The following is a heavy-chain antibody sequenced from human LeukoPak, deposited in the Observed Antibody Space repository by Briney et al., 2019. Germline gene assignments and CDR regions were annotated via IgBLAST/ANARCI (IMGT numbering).Heavy chain of an antibody. CDR3: VYYGDYEMGDY. CDR2: IYTSGST. Sequence: SETLSPTCTVSAYSNSSGYYWGWIRQPPGKGLEWIGRIYTSGSTIYNPSLKSRVTISVDTSKNQFSLKLSSVTAADTAVYYCVYYGDYEMGDYWGQGTLVTVSS. V-gene: IGHV4-38-2*02. D-gene: IGHD4-17*01. CDR1: AYSNSSGYY. J-gene: IGHJ4*02.